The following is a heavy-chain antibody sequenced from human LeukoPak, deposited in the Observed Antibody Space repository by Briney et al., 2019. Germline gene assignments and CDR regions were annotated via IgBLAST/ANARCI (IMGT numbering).Heavy chain of an antibody. Sequence: GGSLRLSCAASGFTFSSYGMHWVRQAPGKGLEWVAFIRYDGSNKYYADSVKGRFTISRDNSKNTLYLQMNSLRAEDTAVYYCARDQDSSSWYYYYYGMDVWGQGTTVTVSS. CDR3: ARDQDSSSWYYYYYGMDV. V-gene: IGHV3-30*02. CDR1: GFTFSSYG. CDR2: IRYDGSNK. J-gene: IGHJ6*02. D-gene: IGHD6-13*01.